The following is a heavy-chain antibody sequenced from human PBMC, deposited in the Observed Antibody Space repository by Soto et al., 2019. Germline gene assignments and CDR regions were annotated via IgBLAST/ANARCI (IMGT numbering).Heavy chain of an antibody. D-gene: IGHD3-16*02. CDR2: IIPILGIA. CDR1: GGTFSSYT. V-gene: IGHV1-69*08. Sequence: QVQLVQSGAEVKKPGSSVKVSCKASGGTFSSYTISWVRQVPGQGLEWMGRIIPILGIANYAQKFQGRVTITADKSTSTAYMELSSLRSEDTAVYYCARDYNYIWGSYRYNWGQGTLVTVSS. J-gene: IGHJ4*02. CDR3: ARDYNYIWGSYRYN.